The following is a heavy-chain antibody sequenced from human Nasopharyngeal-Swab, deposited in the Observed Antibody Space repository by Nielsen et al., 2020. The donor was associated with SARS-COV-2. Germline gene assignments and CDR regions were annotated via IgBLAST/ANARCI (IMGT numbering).Heavy chain of an antibody. CDR3: ARGLYCSGGSCYFDY. CDR2: IYYSGST. CDR1: GGSISSGGCY. V-gene: IGHV4-31*03. Sequence: SETLSLTCTVSGGSISSGGCYWSWIRQNPGKGLEWIGYIYYSGSTYYNPSLKGRITISEDTSKNQFSLKLSSVTAADTAVYYCARGLYCSGGSCYFDYWGRGTLVTVSS. J-gene: IGHJ4*02. D-gene: IGHD2-15*01.